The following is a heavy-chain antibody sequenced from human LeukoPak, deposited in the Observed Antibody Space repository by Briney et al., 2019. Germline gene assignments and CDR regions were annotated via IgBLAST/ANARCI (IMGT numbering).Heavy chain of an antibody. Sequence: GGSLRLSCAASGFNFGSYDMNWVRQAPGKGLEYVSTINTDGSNTWYADSVKGRFTISRDNSKSTVFLQMNNLRHEDTATYYCAKRVNRAFDIWGQGTMVSVSS. J-gene: IGHJ3*02. CDR3: AKRVNRAFDI. CDR1: GFNFGSYD. CDR2: INTDGSNT. V-gene: IGHV3-23*01.